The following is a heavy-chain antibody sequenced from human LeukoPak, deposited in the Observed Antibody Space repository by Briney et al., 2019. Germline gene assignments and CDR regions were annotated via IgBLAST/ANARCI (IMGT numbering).Heavy chain of an antibody. D-gene: IGHD2/OR15-2a*01. CDR2: IIPIFGTA. CDR3: ARGIAKIIGLDYYYYGMDV. Sequence: GASVKVSCKASVGTFSSYAISWVRQAPGQGLEWMGGIIPIFGTANYAQKFQGRVTITADESTSTAYMELSSLRSEDTAVYYCARGIAKIIGLDYYYYGMDVWGKGTTVTVSS. J-gene: IGHJ6*04. V-gene: IGHV1-69*13. CDR1: VGTFSSYA.